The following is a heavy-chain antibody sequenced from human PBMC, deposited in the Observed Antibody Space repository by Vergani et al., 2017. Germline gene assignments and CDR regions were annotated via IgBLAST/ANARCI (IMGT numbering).Heavy chain of an antibody. Sequence: QLHLLHSGPELKKTGSSVKVSCKASGYTFTYRYLHWVRQAPGQALEWMGWITPFNGTTNYAQKFQDRVTITRDRSMSTAYMELSSLRSEDTAMYYCALAESSTSCINXVCITPGTGSWFYPWSQGTLVTVSS. CDR3: ALAESSTSCINXVCITPGTGSWFYP. CDR1: GYTFTYRY. J-gene: IGHJ5*02. V-gene: IGHV1-45*02. CDR2: ITPFNGTT. D-gene: IGHD2-2*01.